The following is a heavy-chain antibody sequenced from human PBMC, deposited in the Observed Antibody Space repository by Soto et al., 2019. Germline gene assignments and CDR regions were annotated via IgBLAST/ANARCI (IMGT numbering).Heavy chain of an antibody. CDR3: ATEIDGTTVTSLDY. Sequence: RASVKVSCKASGYTFSGSVMHWVRQAPGQRLEWMGWINADNGNTKYSQKFQGRVTITRDTSASTAYMELSSLRSEDTTMYYCATEIDGTTVTSLDYWGQGTLVTVSS. CDR1: GYTFSGSV. D-gene: IGHD4-17*01. CDR2: INADNGNT. V-gene: IGHV1-3*01. J-gene: IGHJ4*02.